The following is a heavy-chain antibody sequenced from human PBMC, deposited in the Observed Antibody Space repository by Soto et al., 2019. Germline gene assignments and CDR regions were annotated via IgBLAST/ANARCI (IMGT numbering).Heavy chain of an antibody. D-gene: IGHD1-26*01. CDR1: GFTFSSYA. V-gene: IGHV3-23*01. Sequence: EVQLLESGGGLVQPGGSLRLSCAASGFTFSSYAMSWVRQAPGKGLEWVSAISGSGGSTYYADSVKGRFTISRDNSKNPLYLRMTSLRAEDTAVYYCAKDRAFIVGAILQKWGQGTLVTVSS. J-gene: IGHJ4*02. CDR2: ISGSGGST. CDR3: AKDRAFIVGAILQK.